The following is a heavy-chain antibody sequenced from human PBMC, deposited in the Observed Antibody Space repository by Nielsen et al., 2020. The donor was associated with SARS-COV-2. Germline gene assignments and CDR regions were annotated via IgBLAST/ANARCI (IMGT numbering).Heavy chain of an antibody. Sequence: GESLKISCAASGFTFSSYSMNWVRQAPGKGLEWVSSTSSSSSYIFYADSVKGRFTISRDNAKNSLYLQMNSLRAEDTAVYYCARDPIAAAATADYWGQGTLVTVSS. CDR1: GFTFSSYS. CDR2: TSSSSSYI. CDR3: ARDPIAAAATADY. J-gene: IGHJ4*02. D-gene: IGHD6-13*01. V-gene: IGHV3-21*01.